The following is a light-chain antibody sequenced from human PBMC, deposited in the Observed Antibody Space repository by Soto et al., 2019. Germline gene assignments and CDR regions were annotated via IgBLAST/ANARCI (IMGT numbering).Light chain of an antibody. Sequence: EIVLTQSPGTLSLSPGQRATLSCRASQSVSSSSLAWYQQRPGQAPSLLIYGASNRATGIPDRFSGSGSGTDFTLTISILEPEDFALYYCQQYSSSPLTFGPGTKVDIK. CDR1: QSVSSSS. J-gene: IGKJ3*01. CDR2: GAS. V-gene: IGKV3-20*01. CDR3: QQYSSSPLT.